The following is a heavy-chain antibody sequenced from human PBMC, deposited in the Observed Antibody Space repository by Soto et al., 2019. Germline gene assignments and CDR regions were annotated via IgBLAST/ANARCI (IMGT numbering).Heavy chain of an antibody. CDR3: ARVSSRAARRSFDS. CDR1: GYTFTIHD. Sequence: ASVKVSSKASGYTFTIHDIHWVRQAPGQGLEWMAGLNPYSGKTAYAQKFQGRLTMTGNASTSTAYMELSSLRDDDTAMYYCARVSSRAARRSFDSWGQGTLVTSPQ. V-gene: IGHV1-8*01. J-gene: IGHJ4*02. CDR2: LNPYSGKT. D-gene: IGHD6-6*01.